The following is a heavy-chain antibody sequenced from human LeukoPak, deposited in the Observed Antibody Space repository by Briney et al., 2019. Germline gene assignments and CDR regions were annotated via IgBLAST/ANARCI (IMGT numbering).Heavy chain of an antibody. CDR1: GYIFTDHF. V-gene: IGHV1-2*02. J-gene: IGHJ1*01. CDR3: ARDLDNYSGSGSYYNGDPLFQH. CDR2: INPNSGGT. D-gene: IGHD3-10*01. Sequence: ASVKVSCKSSGYIFTDHFIHWVRQAPGQGLEWMGWINPNSGGTNYAQNFQGRVTMTRDTSISTGYMELSRLRSDDTAVYYCARDLDNYSGSGSYYNGDPLFQHWGQGTLVTVSS.